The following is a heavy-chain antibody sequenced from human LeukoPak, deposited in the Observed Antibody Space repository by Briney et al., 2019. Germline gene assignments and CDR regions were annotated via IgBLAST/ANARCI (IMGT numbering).Heavy chain of an antibody. CDR2: ISGSDGNT. J-gene: IGHJ4*02. Sequence: GGSLRLSCAASGFTFDNYALSWVRQAPGKGLEWVSSISGSDGNTYYADSVKGRFTISRDNSKNTVHLQMNSPRAEDTAVFYCARGLWLSLNYFDYWGQGTLVTV. D-gene: IGHD5-18*01. CDR3: ARGLWLSLNYFDY. CDR1: GFTFDNYA. V-gene: IGHV3-23*01.